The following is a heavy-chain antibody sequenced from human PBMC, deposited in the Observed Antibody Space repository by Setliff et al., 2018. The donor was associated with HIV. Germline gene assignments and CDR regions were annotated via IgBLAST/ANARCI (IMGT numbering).Heavy chain of an antibody. J-gene: IGHJ3*02. D-gene: IGHD1-26*01. V-gene: IGHV5-51*01. Sequence: GESLKISCKGSGYNFTSHWIGWVRQMPGRGLEWMAIIFPGDSDVRKSPSFQGQVTISADKSIDTAYLQWSSLKASDTAMYYCARFRHSGSYYVGDAFDIWGQGTMVTVSS. CDR3: ARFRHSGSYYVGDAFDI. CDR2: IFPGDSDV. CDR1: GYNFTSHW.